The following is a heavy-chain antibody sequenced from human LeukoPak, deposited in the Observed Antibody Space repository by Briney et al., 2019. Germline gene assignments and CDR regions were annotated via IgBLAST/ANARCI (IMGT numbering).Heavy chain of an antibody. CDR2: IIPILGIA. J-gene: IGHJ5*02. D-gene: IGHD3-22*01. Sequence: SVKVSCKASGGTFSSYAISWVRQDPGQGLGGMGRIIPILGIANYAQKFQGRVTITADKSTSTAYMELSSLRSEDTAVYYCARAVVVRNWFDPWGQGTLVTVSS. CDR1: GGTFSSYA. V-gene: IGHV1-69*04. CDR3: ARAVVVRNWFDP.